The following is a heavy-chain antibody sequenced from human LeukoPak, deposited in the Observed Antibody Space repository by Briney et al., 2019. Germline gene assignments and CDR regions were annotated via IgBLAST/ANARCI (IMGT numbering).Heavy chain of an antibody. CDR1: GGSISSSSYY. CDR3: ARGVWLNWFDP. CDR2: IYYSGST. D-gene: IGHD3-10*01. Sequence: SETLSLTCTVSGGSISSSSYYWGWIRQPPGKGLEWIGSIYYSGSTYYNPSLKSRVTISVDTSKNQFSLKLSSVTAADTAVYYCARGVWLNWFDPWGQGTLVTVSS. V-gene: IGHV4-39*07. J-gene: IGHJ5*02.